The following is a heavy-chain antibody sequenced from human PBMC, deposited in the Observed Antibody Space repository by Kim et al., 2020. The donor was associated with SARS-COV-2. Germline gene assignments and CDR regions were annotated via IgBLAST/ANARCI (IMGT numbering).Heavy chain of an antibody. J-gene: IGHJ4*02. V-gene: IGHV5-10-1*01. Sequence: YSPSFQGHVTISADKSISTAYLQWSSLKASDTAMYYCARDGDGYNLPFDYWGQGTLVTVSS. D-gene: IGHD5-12*01. CDR3: ARDGDGYNLPFDY.